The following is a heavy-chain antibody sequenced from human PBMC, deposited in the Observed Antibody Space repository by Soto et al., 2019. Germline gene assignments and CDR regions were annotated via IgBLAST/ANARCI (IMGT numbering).Heavy chain of an antibody. CDR2: IYYSGST. J-gene: IGHJ6*03. CDR1: GGTISSFY. V-gene: IGHV4-59*12. D-gene: IGHD6-13*01. CDR3: ARRYSSSWVSPYYYYDMDF. Sequence: PSETLSLTRTVSGGTISSFYWSWIRQPPGKGLEWIGYIYYSGSTNYNPSLKSRVTISVDTSKNQFSLKLSSVTAADTAVYYCARRYSSSWVSPYYYYDMDFWGKGTTVTVSS.